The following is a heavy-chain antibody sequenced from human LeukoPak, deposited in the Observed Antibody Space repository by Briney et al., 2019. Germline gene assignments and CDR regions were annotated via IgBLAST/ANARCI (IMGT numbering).Heavy chain of an antibody. CDR1: GFTFSNAW. D-gene: IGHD5-18*01. CDR2: IKSKTDGGTT. J-gene: IGHJ4*02. CDR3: TTDLMDTAMVRGFDY. V-gene: IGHV3-15*01. Sequence: GGSLRLSCAASGFTFSNAWMSWVRQAPGKGLEWVGRIKSKTDGGTTDYAAPVKGRFTISRDDSKNTLYLQMNSLKTEDTAVYYCTTDLMDTAMVRGFDYWGQGTQVTVSS.